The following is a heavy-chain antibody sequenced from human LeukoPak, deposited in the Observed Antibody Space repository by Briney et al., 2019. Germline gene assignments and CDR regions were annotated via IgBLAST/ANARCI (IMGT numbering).Heavy chain of an antibody. CDR3: ARLDCSGGSCGFFDY. J-gene: IGHJ4*02. CDR1: GYSISSGYY. V-gene: IGHV4-38-2*02. CDR2: IYYSGST. Sequence: KPSETLSLTCTVSGYSISSGYYWGWIRQPPGKGLEWIGSIYYSGSTYYNPSLKSRVTISVDTSKNQFSLKLSSVTAADTAVYYCARLDCSGGSCGFFDYWGQGTLVTVSS. D-gene: IGHD2-15*01.